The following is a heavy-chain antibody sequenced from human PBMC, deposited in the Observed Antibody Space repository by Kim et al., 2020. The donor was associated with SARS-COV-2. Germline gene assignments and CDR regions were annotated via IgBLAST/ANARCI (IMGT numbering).Heavy chain of an antibody. CDR1: GFTFSSSW. V-gene: IGHV3-7*01. Sequence: GGSLRLSCAASGFTFSSSWMSWVRQAPGKGLEWVANIKQGGSEKYYVDSVKGRFTVSRDNAKNSLFLQMNSLRAEDTAVYYCARWIGVAEAFDIWGQGTMVTVSS. CDR3: ARWIGVAEAFDI. J-gene: IGHJ3*02. CDR2: IKQGGSEK. D-gene: IGHD2-2*03.